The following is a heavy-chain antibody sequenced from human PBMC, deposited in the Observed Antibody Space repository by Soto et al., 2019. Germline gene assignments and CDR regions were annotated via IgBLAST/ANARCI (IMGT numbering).Heavy chain of an antibody. CDR2: ISRDGNNK. CDR3: ARSRSGAVADSLDY. J-gene: IGHJ4*02. CDR1: GFTFNRHA. Sequence: QVQLVASGGGVVHLGRSLTLSCAASGFTFNRHAIHWVRQSPGKGLEWVTVISRDGNNKYSADSVKGRFTISRDNAKNTVSLQMTSLRREDTAIYDCARSRSGAVADSLDYWGKGPPVTVSS. V-gene: IGHV3-30-3*01. D-gene: IGHD3-10*01.